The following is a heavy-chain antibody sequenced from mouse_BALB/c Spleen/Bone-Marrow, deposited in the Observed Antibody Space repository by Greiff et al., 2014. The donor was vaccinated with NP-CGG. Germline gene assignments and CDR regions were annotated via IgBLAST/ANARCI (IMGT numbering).Heavy chain of an antibody. CDR2: IFPGDGST. J-gene: IGHJ4*01. Sequence: QVQLQQSGAELVKPGASVKLSCKASGYTFTSYDINWVRQRPEQGLEWIGWIFPGDGSTKYNEKFKDKATLTTDKSSSTAYMQLSRLTSEDSAVDSGASYYDGGIDYWGQGTSVTASS. CDR1: GYTFTSYD. V-gene: IGHV1-85*01. D-gene: IGHD2-3*01. CDR3: ASYYDGGIDY.